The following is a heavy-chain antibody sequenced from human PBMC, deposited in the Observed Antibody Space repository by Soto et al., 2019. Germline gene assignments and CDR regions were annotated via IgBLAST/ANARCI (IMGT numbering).Heavy chain of an antibody. CDR3: ARGSDGNFVHWFDP. CDR2: MNPDSGNT. Sequence: QVQLVQSGAEVKKPGASVQVSCKASGYTFTSYDINWVRQATGQGLEWMGWMNPDSGNTRYAQKFQGRVTMTRNTSISTAYMELSSLRSEDTAVYYCARGSDGNFVHWFDPWGQGTLVTVSS. V-gene: IGHV1-8*01. D-gene: IGHD4-17*01. J-gene: IGHJ5*02. CDR1: GYTFTSYD.